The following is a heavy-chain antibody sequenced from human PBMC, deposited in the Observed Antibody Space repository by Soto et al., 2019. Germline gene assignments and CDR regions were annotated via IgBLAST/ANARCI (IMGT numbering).Heavy chain of an antibody. J-gene: IGHJ4*02. CDR1: GGSFTFSGYY. V-gene: IGHV4-34*01. CDR2: INHIGTT. Sequence: SETLSLTCTVYGGSFTFSGYYWSWIRQPPGKGLEWIGEINHIGTTKYNPSLESRVTISLDTSKNHFSLDLTSVTAADTAVYYCEKNFPRTGRFDYWGQGTLVTVSS. CDR3: EKNFPRTGRFDY.